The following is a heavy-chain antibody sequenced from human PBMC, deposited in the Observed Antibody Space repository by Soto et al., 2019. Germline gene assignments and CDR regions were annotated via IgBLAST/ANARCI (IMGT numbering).Heavy chain of an antibody. D-gene: IGHD6-13*01. J-gene: IGHJ6*02. CDR1: GGSISSYY. CDR3: ASSNIAAAGFYYYGMDV. CDR2: IYYSGST. Sequence: QVQLQESGPGLVKPSETLSLTCTVSGGSISSYYWSWIRQPPGKGLEWIGYIYYSGSTNYNPSLNSRVTISVGTSKNQFSLKLSSVTAADTAVYYCASSNIAAAGFYYYGMDVWGRGTTVTVSS. V-gene: IGHV4-59*01.